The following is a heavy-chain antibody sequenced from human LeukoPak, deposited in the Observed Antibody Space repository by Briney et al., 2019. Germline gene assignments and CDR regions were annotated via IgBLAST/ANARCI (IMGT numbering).Heavy chain of an antibody. D-gene: IGHD6-13*01. Sequence: KPSDTLSLTCTVCGGPISSYYWSWIRQPAGKGLEWIGRINIGGSTNYNPSLKSRVIMSVDTSKNQISLKLSSMTAADTAMYYCARVSAASFDYWGQGTLVTVSS. CDR1: GGPISSYY. J-gene: IGHJ4*02. CDR2: INIGGST. V-gene: IGHV4-4*07. CDR3: ARVSAASFDY.